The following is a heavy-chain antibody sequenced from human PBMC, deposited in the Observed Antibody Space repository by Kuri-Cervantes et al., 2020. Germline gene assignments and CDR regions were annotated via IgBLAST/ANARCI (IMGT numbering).Heavy chain of an antibody. CDR3: ATETAHTYD. D-gene: IGHD2-8*01. CDR1: GGTFSTYA. V-gene: IGHV1-69*05. CDR2: IIPIFGTA. Sequence: SVKVSCKASGGTFSTYAITWVRQAPGQGLEWMGGIIPIFGTADYAQKFQGRVTITTDESTSTAYMELSSLRSEDTAVYYCATETAHTYDWGQGTLVTVSS. J-gene: IGHJ4*02.